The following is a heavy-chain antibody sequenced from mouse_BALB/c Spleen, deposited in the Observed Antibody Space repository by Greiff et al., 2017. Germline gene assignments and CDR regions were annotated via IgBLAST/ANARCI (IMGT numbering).Heavy chain of an antibody. Sequence: EVQGVESGPELVKPGASVKIPCKASGYTFTDYNMDWVKQSHGKSLEWIGDINPNNGGTIYNQKFKGKATLTVDKSSSTAYMELRSLTSEDTAVYYCARRLLRLRGYAMDYWGQGTSVTVSS. CDR2: INPNNGGT. J-gene: IGHJ4*01. CDR3: ARRLLRLRGYAMDY. V-gene: IGHV1-18*01. CDR1: GYTFTDYN. D-gene: IGHD1-2*01.